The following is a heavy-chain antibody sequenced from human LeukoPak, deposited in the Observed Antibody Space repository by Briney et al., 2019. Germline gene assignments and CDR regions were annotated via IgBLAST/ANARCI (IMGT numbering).Heavy chain of an antibody. CDR3: ARVLNNYGDGY. J-gene: IGHJ4*02. V-gene: IGHV3-7*01. CDR2: IKEDGSEK. CDR1: RFTFSNYW. D-gene: IGHD4-17*01. Sequence: PGGSLRLSCTASRFTFSNYWMSWVRQAPGKGLEWVANIKEDGSEKYYVDSVKGRFTISRDNAKNSLYLQMNSLRAEDTAVYYCARVLNNYGDGYWGQGTLVTVSS.